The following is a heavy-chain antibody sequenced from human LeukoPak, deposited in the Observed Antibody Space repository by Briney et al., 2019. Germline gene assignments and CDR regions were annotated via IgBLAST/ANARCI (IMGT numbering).Heavy chain of an antibody. V-gene: IGHV3-7*01. CDR1: GFTFSSYW. CDR2: IKQGGSEK. CDR3: ARAVRLQYYDFWSGSNWFDP. J-gene: IGHJ5*02. D-gene: IGHD3-3*01. Sequence: TGGSLRLSCAASGFTFSSYWMSWVRQAPGKGLEWVANIKQGGSEKYYVDSVKGRFTISRDNAKNSLYLQMNSLRAEDTAVYYCARAVRLQYYDFWSGSNWFDPWGQGTLVTVSS.